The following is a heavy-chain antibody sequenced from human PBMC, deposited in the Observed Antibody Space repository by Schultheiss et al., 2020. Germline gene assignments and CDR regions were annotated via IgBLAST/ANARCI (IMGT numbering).Heavy chain of an antibody. Sequence: SETLSLTCTVSGGSISSSSYYWGWIRQPPGKGLEWIGEINDSGSPNCNPSLKSRLTISRDTSKNQFSLKLSSVTAADTAVYFCARLSGTYGRDCDYWGQGTLVTVSS. CDR2: INDSGSP. J-gene: IGHJ4*02. CDR3: ARLSGTYGRDCDY. D-gene: IGHD1-26*01. CDR1: GGSISSSSYY. V-gene: IGHV4-39*01.